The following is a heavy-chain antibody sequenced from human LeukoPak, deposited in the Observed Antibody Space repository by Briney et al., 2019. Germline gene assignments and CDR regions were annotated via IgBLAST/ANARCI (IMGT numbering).Heavy chain of an antibody. Sequence: SETLSLTCSVSGGSISSSSYYWGWIRQPPGKGLEWIGSIYYSGSTYYNPSLKSRVTISVDTSKNQFSLKLSSVTAADTAVYYCARDPPLYCSGGSCYGGSADYWGQGTLVTVSS. CDR2: IYYSGST. D-gene: IGHD2-15*01. J-gene: IGHJ4*02. V-gene: IGHV4-39*02. CDR1: GGSISSSSYY. CDR3: ARDPPLYCSGGSCYGGSADY.